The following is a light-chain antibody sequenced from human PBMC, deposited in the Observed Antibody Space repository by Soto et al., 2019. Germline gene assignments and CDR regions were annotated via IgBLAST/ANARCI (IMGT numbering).Light chain of an antibody. CDR3: QQSYSSPIT. Sequence: DIQVTQSPSSLSASVGDRVTLTCLASQSISNNLNWYQQRPGKPPKLLIYTASSLQSGAPSRFSGSGSGTDFTLTISSLQPEDFAIYYCQQSYSSPITFGQGTRLEI. CDR2: TAS. V-gene: IGKV1-39*01. J-gene: IGKJ5*01. CDR1: QSISNN.